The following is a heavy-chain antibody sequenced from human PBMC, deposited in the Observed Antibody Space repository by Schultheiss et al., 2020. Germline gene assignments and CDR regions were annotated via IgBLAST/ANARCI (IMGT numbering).Heavy chain of an antibody. J-gene: IGHJ3*02. CDR2: INHSGST. V-gene: IGHV4-34*01. CDR3: ASRERAFDI. Sequence: SETLSLTCTVSGGSISSYYWSWIRQPPGKGLEWIGEINHSGSTNYNPSLKSRVTISVDTSKNQFSLKLSSVTAADTAVYYCASRERAFDIWGQGTMVTVSS. CDR1: GGSISSYY. D-gene: IGHD1-26*01.